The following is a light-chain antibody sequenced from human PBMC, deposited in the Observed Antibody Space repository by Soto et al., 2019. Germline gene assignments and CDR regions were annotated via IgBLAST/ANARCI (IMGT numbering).Light chain of an antibody. CDR3: QHYNSYGT. Sequence: DIQMTHSPSTLSASVGYRGTITCRASQSIDRWLAWYKQRPGKAPKILIYHASSLETGVPSRLSGSASGTEFTLTISSLKPDDFATYYCQHYNSYGTFGHGTEVDIK. J-gene: IGKJ1*01. CDR1: QSIDRW. CDR2: HAS. V-gene: IGKV1-5*01.